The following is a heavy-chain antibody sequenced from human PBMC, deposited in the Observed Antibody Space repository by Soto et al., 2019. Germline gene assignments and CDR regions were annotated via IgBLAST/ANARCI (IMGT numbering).Heavy chain of an antibody. J-gene: IGHJ1*01. CDR3: AKDFVGASRAEYFQH. CDR2: ISGSGGST. D-gene: IGHD1-26*01. Sequence: GGSLRLSCAASGFTFSSYAMSWVRQAPGKGLEWVSAISGSGGSTYYADSVKGRFTISRDNSKNTLYLQMNSLRAEDTAVYYCAKDFVGASRAEYFQHWGQGTLVTVSS. V-gene: IGHV3-23*01. CDR1: GFTFSSYA.